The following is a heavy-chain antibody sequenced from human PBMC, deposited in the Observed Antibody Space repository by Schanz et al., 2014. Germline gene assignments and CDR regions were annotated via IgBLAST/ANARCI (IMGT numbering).Heavy chain of an antibody. Sequence: QVQLVQSGTQVTKPGASVKVSCKASGYTLSAYSLHWVRQAPGQGLEWMGIVNPSVRGTHFAREFQGRVTVTSDTSTSTVYMELTSLRFDDTAVYYCARDFSAYVGNYFDYWGQGTLVTVSS. CDR2: VNPSVRGT. CDR1: GYTLSAYS. V-gene: IGHV1-46*01. D-gene: IGHD5-12*01. CDR3: ARDFSAYVGNYFDY. J-gene: IGHJ4*02.